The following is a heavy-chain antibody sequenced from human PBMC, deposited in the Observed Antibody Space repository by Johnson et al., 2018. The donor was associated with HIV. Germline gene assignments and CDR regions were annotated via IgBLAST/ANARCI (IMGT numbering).Heavy chain of an antibody. D-gene: IGHD2-21*02. CDR3: ARDRRFGDPGAFDI. J-gene: IGHJ3*02. CDR2: IYSGGST. Sequence: MSWVRQAPGKGLEWVSVIYSGGSTYYADSVKGRFTISRDNSKNTLYLQMNSLRAEDTAVYYCARDRRFGDPGAFDIWGQGTMVTVSS. V-gene: IGHV3-66*01.